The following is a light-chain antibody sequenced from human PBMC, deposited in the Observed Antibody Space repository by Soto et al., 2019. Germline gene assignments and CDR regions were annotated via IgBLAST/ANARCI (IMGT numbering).Light chain of an antibody. CDR1: QSVSST. J-gene: IGKJ4*01. CDR3: QQYNNGLT. V-gene: IGKV3-15*01. CDR2: GAS. Sequence: EIVMTQSPATLSVSPGERATLSCRASQSVSSTLAWYQQKPGQAPRLLIYGASTRATGIPARFSGSGSGTEFTLTISSLQSEDVAVYYCQQYNNGLTFGGGTKVEIK.